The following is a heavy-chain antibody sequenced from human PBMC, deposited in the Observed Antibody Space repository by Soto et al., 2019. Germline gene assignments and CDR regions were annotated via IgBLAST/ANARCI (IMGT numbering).Heavy chain of an antibody. V-gene: IGHV1-69*02. CDR3: STDHARNYGDVLFEH. Sequence: QVQLVQSGPEVRRPGSSVKVSCNFSGDTFSNYVINWVRQAPGQGLEWIGRIIPIVDIAHSAERVQGRVTSSADRATSTAYMELTMSTAEDTAVYYCSTDHARNYGDVLFEHGGQGTRVIVSS. D-gene: IGHD4-17*01. CDR1: GDTFSNYV. CDR2: IIPIVDIA. J-gene: IGHJ4*02.